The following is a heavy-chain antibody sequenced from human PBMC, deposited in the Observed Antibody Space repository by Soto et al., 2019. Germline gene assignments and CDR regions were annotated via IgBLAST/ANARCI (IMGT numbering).Heavy chain of an antibody. Sequence: QVQLHESGPGLVEPSGTLSLTCAVSGGSISSGLWYSWVRQPPGKGLEWIGEMHPGGNTNYNPSLKSRVAISMDKARNQVSLKVTSVTTGDTAVYYCARHGHNIYGFDVWGQGTMVTVSS. J-gene: IGHJ6*02. CDR3: ARHGHNIYGFDV. CDR1: GGSISSGLW. D-gene: IGHD5-12*01. V-gene: IGHV4-4*02. CDR2: MHPGGNT.